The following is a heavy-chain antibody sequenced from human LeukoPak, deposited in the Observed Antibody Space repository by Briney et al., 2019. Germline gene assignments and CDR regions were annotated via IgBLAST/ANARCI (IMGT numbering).Heavy chain of an antibody. CDR2: ISYDGSNK. J-gene: IGHJ4*02. Sequence: GGSLRLSCAASGFTFSSYAMHWVRQAPGKGLEWVAVISYDGSNKYYADSVKGRFTISRDNSKNTLYLQMNSLRAEDTAVYYCARAIGSSWGKVDYWGQGTLVTVSS. CDR3: ARAIGSSWGKVDY. V-gene: IGHV3-30*04. D-gene: IGHD6-13*01. CDR1: GFTFSSYA.